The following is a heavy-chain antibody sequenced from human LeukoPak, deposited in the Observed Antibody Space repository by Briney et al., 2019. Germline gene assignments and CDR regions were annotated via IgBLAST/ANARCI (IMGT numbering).Heavy chain of an antibody. CDR3: AEEGDYDYVWGIFLDY. D-gene: IGHD3-16*01. CDR1: GFTFSSYG. CDR2: IWYDGSNK. J-gene: IGHJ4*02. V-gene: IGHV3-33*06. Sequence: RTGGSQRLSCAASGFTFSSYGMHWVRQAPGKGLEGVAVIWYDGSNKYYADSVKGRFTISRDNSKNTLYLQMNSLRAEDTAVYYCAEEGDYDYVWGIFLDYWGQGTLVTVSS.